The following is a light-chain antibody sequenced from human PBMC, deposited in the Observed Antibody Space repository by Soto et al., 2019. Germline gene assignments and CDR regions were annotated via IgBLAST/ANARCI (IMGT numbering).Light chain of an antibody. V-gene: IGLV2-14*01. CDR2: EVN. CDR3: SSYRSSSTFYSTFYV. J-gene: IGLJ1*01. CDR1: STDVGGYNY. Sequence: QSALAQPSSVSGSPGQSITISCTGTSTDVGGYNYVSWYQHHPGKGPKLIIYEVNNRPSGVSDRFSGSKSGNKASLTISGLQAEDEADYYCSSYRSSSTFYSTFYVFGTGTKVTVL.